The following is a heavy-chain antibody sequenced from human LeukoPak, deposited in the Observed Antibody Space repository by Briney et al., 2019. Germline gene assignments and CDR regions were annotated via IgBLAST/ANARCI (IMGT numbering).Heavy chain of an antibody. V-gene: IGHV3-21*01. CDR3: ARDLEDGPDYGGNWFDP. CDR2: ISSSSSYI. Sequence: GGSLRLSCAASGFTFSSYSMNWVRQAPGKGLEWVSSISSSSSYIYYADSVKGRFTISRDNAKNSLYLQMNSLRAEDTAVYYCARDLEDGPDYGGNWFDPWGEGTLVTASS. D-gene: IGHD4-23*01. J-gene: IGHJ5*02. CDR1: GFTFSSYS.